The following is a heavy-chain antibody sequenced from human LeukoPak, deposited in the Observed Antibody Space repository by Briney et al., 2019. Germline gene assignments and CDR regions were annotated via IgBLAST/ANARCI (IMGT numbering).Heavy chain of an antibody. CDR3: AKGAAIPKQRITMVRGAHNWFDP. CDR1: GFTFSSYS. J-gene: IGHJ5*02. V-gene: IGHV3-23*01. CDR2: ISGSGGST. Sequence: GGSLRLSCAASGFTFSSYSMNWVRQAPGKGLEWVSYISGSGGSTYYADSVKGRFTISRDNSKNTLYLQMNSLRAEDTAVYYCAKGAAIPKQRITMVRGAHNWFDPWGQGTLVTVSS. D-gene: IGHD3-10*01.